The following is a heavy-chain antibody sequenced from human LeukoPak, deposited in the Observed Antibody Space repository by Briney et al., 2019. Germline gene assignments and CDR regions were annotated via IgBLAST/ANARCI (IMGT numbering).Heavy chain of an antibody. D-gene: IGHD1-7*01. V-gene: IGHV1-18*01. J-gene: IGHJ4*02. Sequence: GASVKVSCKASGYTFTRYGISWVRQAPGHGLERTGWIRAYNGNTSYAQKLQGRVNMPVATSTGTAYMELRRLRSDDTAVYYCARDGSTGTKGRPFDYWGQGTLVTVSS. CDR2: IRAYNGNT. CDR1: GYTFTRYG. CDR3: ARDGSTGTKGRPFDY.